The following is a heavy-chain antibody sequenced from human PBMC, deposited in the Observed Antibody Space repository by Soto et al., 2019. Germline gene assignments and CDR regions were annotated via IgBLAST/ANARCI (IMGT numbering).Heavy chain of an antibody. CDR1: GFSLSDYY. Sequence: GGSLRLSCAVSGFSLSDYYISWIRQAPGEGLEWVSYISSSGTGVHYADSVKGRFTISKDNANNSLYLQMNSLRAEDTAVYYCARVRGDSSGSYYFDHWGQGALVTVSS. V-gene: IGHV3-11*01. D-gene: IGHD3-22*01. CDR2: ISSSGTGV. J-gene: IGHJ4*02. CDR3: ARVRGDSSGSYYFDH.